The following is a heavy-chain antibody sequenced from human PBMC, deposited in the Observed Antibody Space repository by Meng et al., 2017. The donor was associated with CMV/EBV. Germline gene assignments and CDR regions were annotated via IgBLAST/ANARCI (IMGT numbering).Heavy chain of an antibody. CDR3: ARDKVSYGDYGYYYGMDV. J-gene: IGHJ6*02. CDR1: GGSISSYY. Sequence: LRLSCTVSGGSISSYYWSWIRQPPGKGLEWIGYIYYSGSTNYNPSLKSRVTISVDTSKNQFSLKLSSVTAADTAVYYCARDKVSYGDYGYYYGMDVWGQGTTVTVSS. V-gene: IGHV4-59*01. D-gene: IGHD4-17*01. CDR2: IYYSGST.